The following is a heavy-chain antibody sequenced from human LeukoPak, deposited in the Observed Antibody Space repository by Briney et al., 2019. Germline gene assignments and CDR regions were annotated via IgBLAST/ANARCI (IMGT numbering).Heavy chain of an antibody. D-gene: IGHD3-10*01. CDR2: ISSSSLYI. J-gene: IGHJ4*02. CDR1: GFTLSRNS. Sequence: GGSLRLSCAASGFTLSRNSMNWVRQAPGKGLEWVSSISSSSLYIYYADSVKGRFTISRDNAKNSLYLQMNSLRAEDTAVYYCAKDRRAGSYDYWGQGTLVTVSS. V-gene: IGHV3-21*04. CDR3: AKDRRAGSYDY.